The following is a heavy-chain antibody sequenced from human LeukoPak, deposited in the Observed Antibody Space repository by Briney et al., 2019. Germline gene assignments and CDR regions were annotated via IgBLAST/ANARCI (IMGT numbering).Heavy chain of an antibody. CDR2: IGGSGGST. V-gene: IGHV3-23*01. J-gene: IGHJ4*02. Sequence: GGSLRLSCAASGFTFSSYAMSWVRQAPGKGLEWVSAIGGSGGSTYYADSVKGRFTISRDNSKNTLYLQMNSLRAEDTAVYYCAKDRAHYYGSGSYFYWGQGTLVTVSS. CDR3: AKDRAHYYGSGSYFY. CDR1: GFTFSSYA. D-gene: IGHD3-10*01.